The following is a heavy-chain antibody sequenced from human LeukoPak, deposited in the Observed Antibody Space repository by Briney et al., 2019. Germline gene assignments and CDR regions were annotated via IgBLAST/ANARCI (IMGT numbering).Heavy chain of an antibody. D-gene: IGHD3-3*01. J-gene: IGHJ5*02. CDR3: ARHKPTYYDFWSGYYSGWFDP. V-gene: IGHV4-34*01. Sequence: SETLSLTCAVYGGSFSGYYWSWIRQPPGTGLEGIGEINHSGSTNYNPSLKSRVTISVDTSKNQFSLKLSSVTAADTAVYYCARHKPTYYDFWSGYYSGWFDPWGQGTLVTVSS. CDR2: INHSGST. CDR1: GGSFSGYY.